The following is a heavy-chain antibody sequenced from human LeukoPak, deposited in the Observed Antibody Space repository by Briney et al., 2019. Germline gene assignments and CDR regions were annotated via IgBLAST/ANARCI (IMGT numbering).Heavy chain of an antibody. CDR1: GLTFSSYA. CDR2: ISYDGSNK. V-gene: IGHV3-30*01. CDR3: ARGPGPIAGAKNPFDI. J-gene: IGHJ3*02. D-gene: IGHD1-26*01. Sequence: PGGSLRLSCAASGLTFSSYAMHWVRQAPGKGQEWVAVISYDGSNKYYADSVKGRFTISGDKSKNTLYLQMNSLRPEDTAFYYCARGPGPIAGAKNPFDIWGQGTMVTVSS.